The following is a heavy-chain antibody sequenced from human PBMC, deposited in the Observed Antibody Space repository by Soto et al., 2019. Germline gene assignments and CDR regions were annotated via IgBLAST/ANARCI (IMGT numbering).Heavy chain of an antibody. Sequence: SETLSLTCTVSGGSISSSSYYWGWIRQPPGEGLEWIGSFYYSGSTYYNPSLKSRVTISVDTSKNQFSLKLSSVTAADTAVYYCARPSRGYSGSRIDYWGQGTLVTVSS. J-gene: IGHJ4*02. CDR1: GGSISSSSYY. V-gene: IGHV4-39*01. CDR3: ARPSRGYSGSRIDY. CDR2: FYYSGST. D-gene: IGHD1-26*01.